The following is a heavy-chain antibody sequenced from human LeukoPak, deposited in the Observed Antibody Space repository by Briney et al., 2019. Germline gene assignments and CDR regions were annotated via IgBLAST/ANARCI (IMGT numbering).Heavy chain of an antibody. D-gene: IGHD1-26*01. J-gene: IGHJ4*02. CDR3: TKESASGSPYSFDY. CDR2: VSADGGTT. CDR1: GFTFSSHG. V-gene: IGHV3-30*18. Sequence: GTSLRLSCAASGFTFSSHGIHWVRQAPGKGLEWVAVVSADGGTTYYADSVKGRFTISRDNSMNTLYLQMNSLRGEDTAMYYCTKESASGSPYSFDYWGQGTLVTVSS.